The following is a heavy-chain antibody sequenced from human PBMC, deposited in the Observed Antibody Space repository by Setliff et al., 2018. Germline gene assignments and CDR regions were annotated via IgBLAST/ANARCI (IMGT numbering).Heavy chain of an antibody. CDR3: ARGGYSRGPPVYYFDY. Sequence: SETLSLTCAVYGGSFSGYYWSWIRQPPGKGLEWIGEINHSGSTNYNPSLKSRVTISVDTSKNQFSLKLSSVTAADTAVYYCARGGYSRGPPVYYFDYWGQGTLVTISS. V-gene: IGHV4-34*01. D-gene: IGHD5-12*01. J-gene: IGHJ4*02. CDR1: GGSFSGYY. CDR2: INHSGST.